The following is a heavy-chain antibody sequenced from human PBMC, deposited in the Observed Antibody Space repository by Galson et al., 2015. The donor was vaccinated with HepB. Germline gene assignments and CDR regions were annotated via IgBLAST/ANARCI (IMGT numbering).Heavy chain of an antibody. CDR3: ARAPERSSGSDY. V-gene: IGHV1-46*01. CDR1: GYTFTSYY. J-gene: IGHJ4*02. CDR2: INLSGGST. Sequence: CKASGYTFTSYYMHWVRQAPGQGLEWMGIINLSGGSTSFAQKFQGRVTMTRDTSTSTVYMELSSLRSEDTAVYYCARAPERSSGSDYWGQGTLVTVSS. D-gene: IGHD6-19*01.